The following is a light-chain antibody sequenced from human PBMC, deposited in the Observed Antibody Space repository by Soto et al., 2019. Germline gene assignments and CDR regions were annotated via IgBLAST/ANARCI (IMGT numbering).Light chain of an antibody. Sequence: QSVLTQPPSASGSPGQSVTISCTGTSSDVGGYNYVPWYQQHPGKAPKLMIYEVSKRPSGVPDRFSGSKSGNTASLTVSGLQAEDEADYYCSSYAGSNNEVFGGGTKLTVL. V-gene: IGLV2-8*01. CDR2: EVS. J-gene: IGLJ3*02. CDR3: SSYAGSNNEV. CDR1: SSDVGGYNY.